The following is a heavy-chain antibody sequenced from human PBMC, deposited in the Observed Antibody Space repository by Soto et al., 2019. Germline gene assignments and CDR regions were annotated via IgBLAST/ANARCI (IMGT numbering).Heavy chain of an antibody. CDR2: ISGSAGST. CDR3: AKDHYQMSRYYYNYGMDV. Sequence: GGSLRLSCAASGFTFTSYAMNWVRRAPGKGLEWVSAISGSAGSTYYADSVKGRFTISRDNSKNTLSLQMNSLRAEDTAIYFCAKDHYQMSRYYYNYGMDVWGQGTTVTVSS. D-gene: IGHD2-2*01. CDR1: GFTFTSYA. V-gene: IGHV3-23*01. J-gene: IGHJ6*02.